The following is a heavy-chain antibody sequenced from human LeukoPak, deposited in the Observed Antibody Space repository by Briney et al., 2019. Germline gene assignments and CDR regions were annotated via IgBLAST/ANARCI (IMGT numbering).Heavy chain of an antibody. CDR1: GGSISSGDYY. D-gene: IGHD6-6*01. Sequence: SETLSLTCTVSGGSISSGDYYWSWIRQPPGKGLEWIGYIYYSGSTYYNPSLKSRVTISVDTSKNQFSLKLSSVTAADTAVYYCAREIAARLSYYYYMDVWGKGTTVTVSS. V-gene: IGHV4-30-4*08. CDR3: AREIAARLSYYYYMDV. CDR2: IYYSGST. J-gene: IGHJ6*03.